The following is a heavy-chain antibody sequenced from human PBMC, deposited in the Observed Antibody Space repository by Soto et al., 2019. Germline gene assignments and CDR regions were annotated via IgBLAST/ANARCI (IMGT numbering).Heavy chain of an antibody. CDR1: GGSISSYY. Sequence: SETLSLTCTVSGGSISSYYWSWILQPPWKGLEWIGYIYYSGSTNYNPSLKSRVTISVDTSKNQFSLQLSSVTAADTAVYYCAASGYDFFGLDYWGQGTLVTASS. CDR3: AASGYDFFGLDY. D-gene: IGHD5-12*01. CDR2: IYYSGST. V-gene: IGHV4-59*01. J-gene: IGHJ4*02.